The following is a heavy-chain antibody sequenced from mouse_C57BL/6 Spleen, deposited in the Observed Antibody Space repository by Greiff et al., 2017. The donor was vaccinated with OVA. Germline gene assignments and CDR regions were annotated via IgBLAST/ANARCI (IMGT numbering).Heavy chain of an antibody. CDR1: GFTFSDYG. Sequence: EVKLVESGGGLVKPGGSLKLSCAASGFTFSDYGMHWVRQAPEKGLEWVAYISSGSSTIYYADTVKGRFTISRDNAKNTLFLQMTSLRSEDTAMYYCARRFITTVVATYYYAMDYWGQGTSVTVSS. D-gene: IGHD1-1*01. J-gene: IGHJ4*01. V-gene: IGHV5-17*01. CDR2: ISSGSSTI. CDR3: ARRFITTVVATYYYAMDY.